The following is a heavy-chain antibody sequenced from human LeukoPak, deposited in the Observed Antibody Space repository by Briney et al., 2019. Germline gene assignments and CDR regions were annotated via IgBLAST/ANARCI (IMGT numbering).Heavy chain of an antibody. CDR3: AKSGYNRFDY. Sequence: GGSLSLSCAASGFTFTTYTMNWVRQAPGKGLEWVSSISSSSYIYYADSVKGRFTISRDNSKNTLYLQMNSLIAEDTAVYYCAKSGYNRFDYWGQGTRVTVSS. D-gene: IGHD5-24*01. CDR2: ISSSSYI. J-gene: IGHJ4*02. CDR1: GFTFTTYT. V-gene: IGHV3-21*04.